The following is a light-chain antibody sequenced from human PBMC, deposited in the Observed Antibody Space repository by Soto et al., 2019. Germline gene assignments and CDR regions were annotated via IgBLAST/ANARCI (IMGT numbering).Light chain of an antibody. CDR1: HSINTY. CDR3: QQSYSTLGS. V-gene: IGKV1-39*01. CDR2: AAS. Sequence: QMTQSPSSLSASVGDRVIITCRADHSINTYLNWYQQKPGQVPKLLIYAASTLQRGVPSRFSGSGSGRVFTLTINSLQPEDFGTYYCQQSYSTLGSFGRGTRVDI. J-gene: IGKJ2*01.